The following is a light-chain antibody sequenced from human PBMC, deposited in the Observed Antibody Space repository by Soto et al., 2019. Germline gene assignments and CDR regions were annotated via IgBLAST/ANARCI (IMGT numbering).Light chain of an antibody. V-gene: IGKV1-39*01. Sequence: DIQMTQYPSSLSASLGDRFTITCRASQGISTYLNWYQQKPGKAPKLLIYAASSLQSGVPSRFSGSGSETEFTLTIISLQPEDFATYSCQQSYSTTWTFGQGTKVDIK. CDR1: QGISTY. J-gene: IGKJ1*01. CDR2: AAS. CDR3: QQSYSTTWT.